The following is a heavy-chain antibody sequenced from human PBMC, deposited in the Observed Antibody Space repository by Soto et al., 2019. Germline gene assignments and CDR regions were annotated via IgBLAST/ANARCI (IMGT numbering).Heavy chain of an antibody. CDR1: VFSLSTSGVG. CDR2: IYWDGDR. J-gene: IGHJ4*02. Sequence: GPTLVNPTQTLTLTCTFCVFSLSTSGVGVGWVRQPPGKALEWLALIYWDGDRRYSPSLKSRLTITKDTSNNQVALTMTNMDPLDTATYYCTHAWAHWGQGILVTVSS. D-gene: IGHD7-27*01. CDR3: THAWAH. V-gene: IGHV2-5*02.